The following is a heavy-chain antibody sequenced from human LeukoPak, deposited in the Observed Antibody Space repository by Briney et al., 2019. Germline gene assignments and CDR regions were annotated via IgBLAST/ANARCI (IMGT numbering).Heavy chain of an antibody. V-gene: IGHV4-34*01. Sequence: SETLSLTCAVYGGSFSGYYWSWIRQPPGKGLEWIGEINHSGSTNYNPSLKSRVTISVDTSKNQFSLELSSVTAADTAVYYCARAVAGTVFDYWGQGTLVTVSS. CDR2: INHSGST. CDR3: ARAVAGTVFDY. D-gene: IGHD6-19*01. CDR1: GGSFSGYY. J-gene: IGHJ4*02.